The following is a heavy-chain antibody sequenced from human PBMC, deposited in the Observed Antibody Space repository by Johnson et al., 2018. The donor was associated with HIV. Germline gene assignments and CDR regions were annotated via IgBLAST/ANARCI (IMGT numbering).Heavy chain of an antibody. CDR3: AREAETKQLELQANDAFDI. Sequence: QVQLVESGGGVVQPGRSLRLSCAASGFTFSSYAMHWVRQAPGKGLEWVAVISYAGSNKYYADSVKGRFTISRDNSKNTLYLQRNSLRAEDTAVYYCAREAETKQLELQANDAFDIWGQGTRVTVSS. CDR1: GFTFSSYA. CDR2: ISYAGSNK. V-gene: IGHV3-30*04. J-gene: IGHJ3*02. D-gene: IGHD1-7*01.